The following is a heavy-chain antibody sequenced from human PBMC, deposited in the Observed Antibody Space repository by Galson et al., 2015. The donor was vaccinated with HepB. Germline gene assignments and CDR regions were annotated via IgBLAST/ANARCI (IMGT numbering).Heavy chain of an antibody. Sequence: SLRLSCAASGFSVSTNYMSWVRQAPGTGLEWVSVTYIGGTTYYADSVKGRFTISSDNSKNTVYLQMSSLRAEDTAVYYCARGGGDTQFGSWGQGTLVTVSS. V-gene: IGHV3-53*01. CDR1: GFSVSTNY. D-gene: IGHD2-21*01. CDR3: ARGGGDTQFGS. CDR2: TYIGGTT. J-gene: IGHJ4*02.